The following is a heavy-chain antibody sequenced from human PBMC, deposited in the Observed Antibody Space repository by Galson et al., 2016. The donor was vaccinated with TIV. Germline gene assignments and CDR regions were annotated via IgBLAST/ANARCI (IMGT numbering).Heavy chain of an antibody. J-gene: IGHJ4*02. CDR2: ISGSGGRT. V-gene: IGHV3-23*01. CDR1: GFTFSNFA. D-gene: IGHD3-22*01. CDR3: AKIDSSGYNYGGRFVY. Sequence: SLRLSCAASGFTFSNFAINWVRQAPGKGLEWVSVISGSGGRTSYADSLKGRFTISRDNSKNTVFLQMNSLRVEDTAVYYCAKIDSSGYNYGGRFVYWGQGTLVTVSS.